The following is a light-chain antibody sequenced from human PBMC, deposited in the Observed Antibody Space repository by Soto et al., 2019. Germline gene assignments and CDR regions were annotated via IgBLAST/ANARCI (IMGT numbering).Light chain of an antibody. J-gene: IGLJ3*02. Sequence: QSVLPQPPSVSGAPGQRVTISCTGSSSNIGAGYDVHWYQQLPATAPKLLIYGNSNRPSGVPDRFSGSKSGTSASLAITGLQAEDEADYYCQSYDSSLSGSRVFGEGTKLTVL. CDR3: QSYDSSLSGSRV. CDR2: GNS. CDR1: SSNIGAGYD. V-gene: IGLV1-40*01.